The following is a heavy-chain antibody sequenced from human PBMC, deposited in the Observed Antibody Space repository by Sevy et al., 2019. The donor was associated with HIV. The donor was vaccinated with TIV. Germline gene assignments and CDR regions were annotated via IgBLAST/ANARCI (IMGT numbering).Heavy chain of an antibody. V-gene: IGHV3-33*01. Sequence: GGSLSLSCAASGFTFSSYGMHWVRQAPGKGLEWVAVIWYDGSNKYYADSVKGRFIISRDNSKNTLYLQMNSLRAEDTAVYYCARVREDTAMVYRLLDDYYGMDVWGQGTTVTVSS. D-gene: IGHD5-18*01. CDR1: GFTFSSYG. J-gene: IGHJ6*02. CDR2: IWYDGSNK. CDR3: ARVREDTAMVYRLLDDYYGMDV.